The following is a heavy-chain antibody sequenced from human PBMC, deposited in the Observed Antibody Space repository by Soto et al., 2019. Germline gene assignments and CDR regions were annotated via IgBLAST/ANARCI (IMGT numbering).Heavy chain of an antibody. CDR2: MNPNSGNT. D-gene: IGHD6-19*01. Sequence: ASVMVSCKASGYTFTSYDINWVRQATGQGLEWMGWMNPNSGNTGYAQKFQGRVTMTRNTSISTAYMELSSLRSEDTAVYYCARVLGIAVAGDYWGQGTLVTVSS. CDR1: GYTFTSYD. J-gene: IGHJ4*02. CDR3: ARVLGIAVAGDY. V-gene: IGHV1-8*01.